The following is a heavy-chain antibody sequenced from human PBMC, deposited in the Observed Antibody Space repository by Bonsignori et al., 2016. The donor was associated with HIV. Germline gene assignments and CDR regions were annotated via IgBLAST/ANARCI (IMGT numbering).Heavy chain of an antibody. J-gene: IGHJ4*02. CDR2: IYDSGST. V-gene: IGHV4-4*07. CDR1: GGSITNYY. D-gene: IGHD6-13*01. CDR3: ARVAGYSSSWYPYFFDY. Sequence: QVQLQESGPGLVKPSETLSLTCTVSGGSITNYYWSWIRQPAGKELEWIGRIYDSGSTNYNPSLKSRVIMSIDTSKNQFSLKLNSVTAADTAVYYCARVAGYSSSWYPYFFDYWGQGTLSPSPQ.